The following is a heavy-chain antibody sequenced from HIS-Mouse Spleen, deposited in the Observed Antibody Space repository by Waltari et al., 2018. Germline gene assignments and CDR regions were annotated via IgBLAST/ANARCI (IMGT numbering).Heavy chain of an antibody. CDR3: AREIPYSSSWYDWYFDL. J-gene: IGHJ2*01. Sequence: QLQLQESGPGLVKPSETLSLTCTVSGGSISSSSYYWGWIRQPPGKGLEWIGSINYSGSTYSNPSLKSRVTISVDTSKTQCSRKLSSVTAADTAVYYCAREIPYSSSWYDWYFDLWGRGTLVTVSS. D-gene: IGHD6-13*01. CDR2: INYSGST. CDR1: GGSISSSSYY. V-gene: IGHV4-39*07.